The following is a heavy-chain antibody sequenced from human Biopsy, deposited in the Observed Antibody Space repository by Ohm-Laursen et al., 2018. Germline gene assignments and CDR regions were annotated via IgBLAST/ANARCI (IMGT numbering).Heavy chain of an antibody. V-gene: IGHV3-21*01. CDR3: ARDGVGSYHDY. J-gene: IGHJ4*02. CDR1: GFTFSSYS. D-gene: IGHD3-16*02. Sequence: SLRLSCAASGFTFSSYSMNWVRQAPGKGLEWISYISETSSHIYDADSVKGRFTVARDNAKNSLYLQLNSLRAEDTSVYYCARDGVGSYHDYWGQGTLVTVSS. CDR2: ISETSSHI.